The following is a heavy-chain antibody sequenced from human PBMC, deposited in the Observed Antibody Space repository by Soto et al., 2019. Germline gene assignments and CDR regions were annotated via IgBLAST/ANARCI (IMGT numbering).Heavy chain of an antibody. D-gene: IGHD6-19*01. CDR1: GFTFGSHD. CDR2: ISVSDPGT. CDR3: TTGTWLDI. Sequence: EVQLLESGGGLEQPGGSLRLSCAASGFTFGSHDMSWVRQAPGKALEWVSSISVSDPGTYYADSVKGRFTTSRDISKNSLFLQMDSLGAEDTALYYCTTGTWLDIWGQGTMVTASS. J-gene: IGHJ3*02. V-gene: IGHV3-23*01.